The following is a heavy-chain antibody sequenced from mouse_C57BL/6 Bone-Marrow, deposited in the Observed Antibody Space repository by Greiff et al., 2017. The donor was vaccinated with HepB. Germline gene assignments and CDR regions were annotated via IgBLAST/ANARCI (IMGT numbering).Heavy chain of an antibody. CDR1: GYTFTSYG. Sequence: VQLQQSGAELARPGASVKLSCTASGYTFTSYGISWVKQRTGQGLEWIGEIYPRSGNTYYNEKFKGKATLTEDKSSSTAYMELRSLTSEDSAVYFWARLGDSSGSDSYYYAMDYWGQGTSVTVSS. CDR3: ARLGDSSGSDSYYYAMDY. J-gene: IGHJ4*01. CDR2: IYPRSGNT. V-gene: IGHV1-81*01. D-gene: IGHD3-2*02.